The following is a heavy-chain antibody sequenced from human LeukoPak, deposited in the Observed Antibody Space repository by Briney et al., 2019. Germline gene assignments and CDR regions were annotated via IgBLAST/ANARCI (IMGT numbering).Heavy chain of an antibody. V-gene: IGHV3-23*01. CDR2: ISGSGGST. D-gene: IGHD3-3*01. Sequence: GGSLRLSCAASGFTFSSDAMSWVRQAPGKGLEWVSAISGSGGSTYYADSVKGRFTISRDNSKNTLYLQMNSLRAEDRAVYYCAKNYDFWSGSPFDYWGQGTLVTVSS. J-gene: IGHJ4*02. CDR3: AKNYDFWSGSPFDY. CDR1: GFTFSSDA.